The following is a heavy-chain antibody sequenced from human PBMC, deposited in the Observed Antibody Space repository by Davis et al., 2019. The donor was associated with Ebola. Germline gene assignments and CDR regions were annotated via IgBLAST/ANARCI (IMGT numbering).Heavy chain of an antibody. Sequence: SETLSLTCTVSGGSISSGSYYWSWIRQPAGKGLEWIGHIYAGGSTNYNPSLKSRVTISVDTSKNQFSLKLSSVTAADTAVYYCARGLYPWELDYWGQGTLVTVSS. CDR3: ARGLYPWELDY. CDR2: IYAGGST. J-gene: IGHJ4*02. D-gene: IGHD1-1*01. CDR1: GGSISSGSYY. V-gene: IGHV4-61*09.